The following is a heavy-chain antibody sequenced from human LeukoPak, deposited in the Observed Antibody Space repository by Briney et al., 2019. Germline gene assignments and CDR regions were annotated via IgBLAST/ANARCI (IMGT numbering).Heavy chain of an antibody. Sequence: PGGSLRLSCAASGFTFSSYDMSWVRQAAGKGLEWVSAISGGAGSTYYADSVKGRFTISRDTSKNTLYLQMNSLRAEDTAVYYCARPGVYGDYGRYFDLWGRGTLVTVSS. CDR1: GFTFSSYD. J-gene: IGHJ2*01. CDR2: ISGGAGST. V-gene: IGHV3-23*01. CDR3: ARPGVYGDYGRYFDL. D-gene: IGHD4-17*01.